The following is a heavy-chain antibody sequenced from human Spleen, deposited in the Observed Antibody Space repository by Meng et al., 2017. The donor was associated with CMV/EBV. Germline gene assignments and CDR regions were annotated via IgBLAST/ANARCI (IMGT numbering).Heavy chain of an antibody. CDR1: GFTFDDYA. V-gene: IGHV3-49*04. D-gene: IGHD4-17*01. Sequence: GESLKISCTASGFTFDDYAMTWVRQAPGKGLEWVGFIRSKLYGGTTEYAASVKGRFTILRDDSKSIAYLKVNSLKIEDTAVYYCTTSADYGDFAGDVEFDYWGQGTRVTVSS. CDR2: IRSKLYGGTT. CDR3: TTSADYGDFAGDVEFDY. J-gene: IGHJ4*02.